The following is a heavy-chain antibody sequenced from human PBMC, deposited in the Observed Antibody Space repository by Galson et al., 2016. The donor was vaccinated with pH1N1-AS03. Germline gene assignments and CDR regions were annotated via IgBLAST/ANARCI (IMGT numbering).Heavy chain of an antibody. CDR3: ARPRRDGYNFDAFDI. V-gene: IGHV4-38-2*01. CDR2: IYHSGST. CDR1: GYSISSGYY. D-gene: IGHD5-24*01. Sequence: SETLSLTCGVSGYSISSGYYWGWIRQPPGKGLEWIGSIYHSGSTYYNPSLKSRVTISVDTSKNQFSLKLSSVTAADTAVYYCARPRRDGYNFDAFDIWGQGTMVTVSS. J-gene: IGHJ3*02.